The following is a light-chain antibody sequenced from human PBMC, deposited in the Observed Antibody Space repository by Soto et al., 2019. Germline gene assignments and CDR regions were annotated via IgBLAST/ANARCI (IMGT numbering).Light chain of an antibody. Sequence: EVVLTQSPGTVSVSPGDTATLSCRASESISSDLAGYQQKLGQAPRLLIYAASTRATGIPVRFIGSGSGTVFTLTISSLQSDDFAVYFCHQHSNWPPYTFGKGTKLEIK. V-gene: IGKV3-15*01. CDR1: ESISSD. CDR2: AAS. J-gene: IGKJ2*01. CDR3: HQHSNWPPYT.